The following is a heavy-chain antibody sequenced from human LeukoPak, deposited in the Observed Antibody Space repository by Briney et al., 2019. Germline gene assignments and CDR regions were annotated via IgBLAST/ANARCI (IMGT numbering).Heavy chain of an antibody. J-gene: IGHJ4*02. CDR1: GFTFDDYA. CDR3: AKGRYSGSQRDYFDY. V-gene: IGHV3-9*01. CDR2: ISWNSGSI. D-gene: IGHD1-26*01. Sequence: PGGSLRLSCAASGFTFDDYAMHWVRHAPGKGLEWVSGISWNSGSIGYADSVKGRFTISRDNAKNSLYLQMNSLRAEDTALYYCAKGRYSGSQRDYFDYWGQGTLVTVSS.